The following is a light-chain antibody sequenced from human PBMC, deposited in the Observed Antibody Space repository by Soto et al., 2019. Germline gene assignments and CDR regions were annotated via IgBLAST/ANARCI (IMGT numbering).Light chain of an antibody. CDR2: DAS. J-gene: IGKJ4*01. V-gene: IGKV1-33*01. CDR3: QQYDNLPLT. CDR1: QDISNY. Sequence: IEMTQTQSSLSASVGDRVTITCQASQDISNYLNWYQQKPGKAPKLLIYDASNLETGVPSRFSGSGSGTDFTFTISSLQPEDIATYYCQQYDNLPLTFGGVTNVAIK.